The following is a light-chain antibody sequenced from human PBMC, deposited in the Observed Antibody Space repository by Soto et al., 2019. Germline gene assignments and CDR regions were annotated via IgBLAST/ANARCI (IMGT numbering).Light chain of an antibody. CDR1: QSLRSN. CDR3: QEYNNWPPFT. J-gene: IGKJ2*01. Sequence: EIVMTQSPATLSVSPGERATLSCRASQSLRSNLAWYQHKPGQAPRLLIFGASSRATGVPARFSGSGSGTEFTLTISSLQSEDVAVYYCQEYNNWPPFTFGQGNKLEIK. V-gene: IGKV3-15*01. CDR2: GAS.